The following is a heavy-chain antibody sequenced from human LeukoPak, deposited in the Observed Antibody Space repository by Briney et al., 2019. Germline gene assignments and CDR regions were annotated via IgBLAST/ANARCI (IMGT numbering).Heavy chain of an antibody. Sequence: GGSLRLSCAVSGITLSNYGMSWLRQAPGKGLEWVASISYSGGNTNHADSVKGRFTITRDNPKNTLYLQMNSLRAEDTAVYFCAKRGVVIRVILVGFHKEAYYFDYWGQGALVTVSS. CDR2: ISYSGGNT. CDR3: AKRGVVIRVILVGFHKEAYYFDY. V-gene: IGHV3-23*01. J-gene: IGHJ4*02. D-gene: IGHD3-22*01. CDR1: GITLSNYG.